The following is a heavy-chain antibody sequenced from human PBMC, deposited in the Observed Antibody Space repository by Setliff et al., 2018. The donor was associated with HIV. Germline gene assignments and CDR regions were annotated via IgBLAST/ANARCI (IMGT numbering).Heavy chain of an antibody. CDR2: AYHSGRT. CDR3: ARPVSKNFYGMDV. Sequence: SETLSLTCAVSGYSITSGYSWGWIRQSPGKGLEWIGNAYHSGRTYYNPSLKSRVAMSIDTSKNQFSLRLNSVTAADTAVFYCARPVSKNFYGMDVWGPGTTVTVSS. V-gene: IGHV4-38-2*01. J-gene: IGHJ6*02. CDR1: GYSITSGYS.